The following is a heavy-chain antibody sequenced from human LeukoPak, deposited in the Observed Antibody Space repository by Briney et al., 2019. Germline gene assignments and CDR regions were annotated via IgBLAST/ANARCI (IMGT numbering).Heavy chain of an antibody. CDR2: ISSSGSTI. D-gene: IGHD3-3*01. CDR1: GFTFSDYY. Sequence: GGSLRLSCAASGFTFSDYYMSWIRQAPGKGLEWVSYISSSGSTIYYADSVKGRFTISRDNAKNSLYLQMNSLRAEDTAVYYCARQATYYYDFWSGYYFHALDYWGQGTLVTVSS. J-gene: IGHJ4*02. CDR3: ARQATYYYDFWSGYYFHALDY. V-gene: IGHV3-11*04.